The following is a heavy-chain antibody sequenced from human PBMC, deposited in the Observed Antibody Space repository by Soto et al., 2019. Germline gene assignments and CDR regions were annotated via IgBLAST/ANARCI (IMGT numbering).Heavy chain of an antibody. V-gene: IGHV3-23*01. CDR3: AKGSGSSYYGMDV. CDR2: ISGSGVST. CDR1: GFTFSSYS. J-gene: IGHJ6*02. Sequence: GGSLELSCAASGFTFSSYSISWVRQAPGKGLEWVSAISGSGVSTYYADSVKGRFTISRDNSKNTLYLQMNSLRAEDTAVYYCAKGSGSSYYGMDVWGQGTTVTVSS. D-gene: IGHD6-19*01.